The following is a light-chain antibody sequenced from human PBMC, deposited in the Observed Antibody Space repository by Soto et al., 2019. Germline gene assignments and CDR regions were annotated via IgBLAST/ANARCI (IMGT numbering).Light chain of an antibody. Sequence: EIVFTQSPGTLSLSPGERATLSCRASQTVSSSYLAWNQQKPGQAPRLLIYGASSRATGIPDRFSGSGSGTDFTLTISRLEPEDFAVYYCQQYASSLLTFGGGTKVDIK. CDR2: GAS. J-gene: IGKJ4*01. CDR3: QQYASSLLT. V-gene: IGKV3-20*01. CDR1: QTVSSSY.